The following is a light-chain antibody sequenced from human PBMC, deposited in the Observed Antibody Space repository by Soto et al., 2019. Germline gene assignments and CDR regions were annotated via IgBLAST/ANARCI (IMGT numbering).Light chain of an antibody. CDR3: QQYGSSPRT. CDR2: GAS. CDR1: QSVSSN. Sequence: EIVMAQSPATLSVSPGERATLSCRASQSVSSNLAWYQQKRGQAPRLLIYGASSRATGIPDRFSGSGSGTDFTLTISRLEPEDFAVYYCQQYGSSPRTFGQGTKVDI. J-gene: IGKJ1*01. V-gene: IGKV3-20*01.